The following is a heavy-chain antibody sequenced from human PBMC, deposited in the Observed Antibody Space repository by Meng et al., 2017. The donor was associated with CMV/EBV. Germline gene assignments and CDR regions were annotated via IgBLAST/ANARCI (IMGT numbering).Heavy chain of an antibody. CDR2: IIGDGSIT. CDR3: GRDLHIAGADY. J-gene: IGHJ4*02. Sequence: GESLKISCTASGFTFGNFWMHWVRQAPGKGLVWVSRIIGDGSITNYADSVKGRFTISRNNAKNTVYLHMDRLRCEDTGAYYCGRDLHIAGADYWGQGTLVTVSS. CDR1: GFTFGNFW. D-gene: IGHD6-13*01. V-gene: IGHV3-74*01.